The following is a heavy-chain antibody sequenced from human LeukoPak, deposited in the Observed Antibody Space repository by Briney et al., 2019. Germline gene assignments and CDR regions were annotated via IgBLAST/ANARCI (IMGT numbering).Heavy chain of an antibody. Sequence: SETLSLTCAVYGGSFSGYYWSWIRQPPGKGLERIGEINHSGSTNYNPSLESRVTISVDTSKNQFSLKLSSVTAADTAVYYCASRILGTGGYYFDYWGQGTLVTVSS. V-gene: IGHV4-34*01. CDR3: ASRILGTGGYYFDY. D-gene: IGHD7-27*01. CDR1: GGSFSGYY. CDR2: INHSGST. J-gene: IGHJ4*02.